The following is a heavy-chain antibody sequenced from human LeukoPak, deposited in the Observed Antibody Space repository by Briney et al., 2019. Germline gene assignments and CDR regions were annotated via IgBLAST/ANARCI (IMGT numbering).Heavy chain of an antibody. CDR3: ARDGYGSGSYYIPLAD. J-gene: IGHJ4*02. CDR2: ISSSGSTI. D-gene: IGHD3-10*01. V-gene: IGHV3-48*03. Sequence: GGSLRLSCAASGFTFSSYEMNWVRQAPGKGLEWVSYISSSGSTIYYADSVKGRFTISRDNAKNSLYLQMNSLRAEDTAVYYCARDGYGSGSYYIPLADWGQGTLVTVSS. CDR1: GFTFSSYE.